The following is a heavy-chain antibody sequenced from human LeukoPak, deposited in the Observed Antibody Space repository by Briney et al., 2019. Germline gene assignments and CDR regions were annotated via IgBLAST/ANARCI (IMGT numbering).Heavy chain of an antibody. Sequence: GASVKVSCKASGYTFTGYYMHWVRQAPGQGLEWMGWINPNSGGTNYAQKFQGRFTMTRDTSISTAYMELSRLRAEDTAVYYCAASDFDWLYPADYWGQGTLVTVSS. V-gene: IGHV1-2*02. CDR1: GYTFTGYY. D-gene: IGHD3-9*01. CDR2: INPNSGGT. CDR3: AASDFDWLYPADY. J-gene: IGHJ4*02.